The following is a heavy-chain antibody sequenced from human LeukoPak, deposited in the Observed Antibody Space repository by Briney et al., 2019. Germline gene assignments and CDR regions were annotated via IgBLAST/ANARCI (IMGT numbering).Heavy chain of an antibody. CDR1: GFAFRSHA. CDR3: ARDGMFKLPYPGGESV. J-gene: IGHJ4*02. V-gene: IGHV3-30*02. D-gene: IGHD1-26*01. CDR2: IRYDGSKK. Sequence: GGSLRLSCTASGFAFRSHAMHWVRQAPGKGLEWVAFIRYDGSKKFDADSVKGRFTISRDNSKNTLYLQMYSLRAEDTAVYYCARDGMFKLPYPGGESVWGQGTLVTVSS.